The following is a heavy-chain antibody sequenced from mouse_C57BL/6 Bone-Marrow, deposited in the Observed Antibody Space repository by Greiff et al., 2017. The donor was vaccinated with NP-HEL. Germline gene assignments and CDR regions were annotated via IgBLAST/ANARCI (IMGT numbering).Heavy chain of an antibody. Sequence: QVQLQQPGAELVKPGASVKLSCKASGYTFTSYWMHWVKQRPGQGLEWIGNINPSNGGTNYNEKFKGKATLTVDKSYSTAYMQLSSLTSEDSAVSDGARSVYGSSYRDFEGWGTGTTVTVSS. CDR1: GYTFTSYW. CDR2: INPSNGGT. CDR3: ARSVYGSSYRDFEG. J-gene: IGHJ1*03. D-gene: IGHD1-1*01. V-gene: IGHV1-53*01.